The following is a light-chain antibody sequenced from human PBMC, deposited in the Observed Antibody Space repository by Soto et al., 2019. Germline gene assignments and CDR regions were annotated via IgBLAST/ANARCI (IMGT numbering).Light chain of an antibody. CDR1: QSVRSDY. V-gene: IGKV3-20*01. Sequence: EIVFTQSPGTLSLSPGERATLSFRASQSVRSDYVAWYHQKTGQAPRLLIYGASNRATGIPDRFSGGGSGTAFILPISSMEPEDFAVYYCQQYDNSRPITFGQGTRLEIK. CDR3: QQYDNSRPIT. J-gene: IGKJ5*01. CDR2: GAS.